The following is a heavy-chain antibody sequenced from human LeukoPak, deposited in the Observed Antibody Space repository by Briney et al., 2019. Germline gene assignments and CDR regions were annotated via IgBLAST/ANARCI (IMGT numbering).Heavy chain of an antibody. CDR3: AKDGYYYDSSGYYPNDAFDI. D-gene: IGHD3-22*01. V-gene: IGHV3-23*01. CDR1: GFTFSSYA. Sequence: GGSLRLSCAASGFTFSSYAMSWVRQAPGKGLEWVAAISAGGDSTYYADSVKGRFTVSRDNSKNTLYLQMNSLRAEDTAVYYCAKDGYYYDSSGYYPNDAFDIWGQGTMVTVSS. J-gene: IGHJ3*02. CDR2: ISAGGDST.